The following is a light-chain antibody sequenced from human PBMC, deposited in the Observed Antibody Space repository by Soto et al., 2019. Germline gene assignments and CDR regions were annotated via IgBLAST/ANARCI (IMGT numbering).Light chain of an antibody. CDR2: WPP. CDR3: HQYYTTPYT. Sequence: DIVMTQSPDSLAVSLGERATINCKSSQSVLSSSNSKNSLAWYQQKPGQPPKLLIYWPPTRESGVPDRFRAPGSGTEFTLTIDSLQAEDVALYSCHQYYTTPYTFGRGTKLEIK. V-gene: IGKV4-1*01. J-gene: IGKJ2*01. CDR1: QSVLSSSNSKNS.